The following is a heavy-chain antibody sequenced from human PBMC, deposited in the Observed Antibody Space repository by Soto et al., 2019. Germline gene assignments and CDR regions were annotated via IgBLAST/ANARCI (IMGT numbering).Heavy chain of an antibody. CDR2: ISKDGSTK. Sequence: GGSLRLSCAASGFTFSSYGMHWVRQAPGKGLEWVAVISKDGSTKYDADSVKGRLTISRDNSKNTLYLQMNSLRAEDTAVYYCAKETHSSGYGSYFDYWGQGTLVTVSS. CDR3: AKETHSSGYGSYFDY. J-gene: IGHJ4*02. CDR1: GFTFSSYG. D-gene: IGHD3-22*01. V-gene: IGHV3-30*18.